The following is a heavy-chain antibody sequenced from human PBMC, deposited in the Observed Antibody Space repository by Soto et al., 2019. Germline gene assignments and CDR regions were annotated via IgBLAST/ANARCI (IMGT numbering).Heavy chain of an antibody. J-gene: IGHJ4*02. CDR1: GFTFSSYW. CDR3: ARLNSVVVVAATPYYFDY. V-gene: IGHV3-7*01. CDR2: IKQDGSEK. D-gene: IGHD2-15*01. Sequence: EVQLVESGGGLVQPGGSLRLSCAASGFTFSSYWMSWVRQAPGKGLEWVANIKQDGSEKYYVDSVKGRFTISRDNAKNSLYLQMNSLRAEDTAVYYCARLNSVVVVAATPYYFDYWGQGTLVTVSS.